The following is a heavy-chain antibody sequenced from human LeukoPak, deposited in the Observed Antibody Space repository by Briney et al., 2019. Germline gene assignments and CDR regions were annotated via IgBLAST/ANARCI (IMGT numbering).Heavy chain of an antibody. CDR3: ARAHYYDSRGTFDP. Sequence: GASVKVSCKASGYTFTGYYMHWVRQAPGQGLEWMGWINPNSGGTNYAQKFQGRVTMTRNTSISTAYMELSSLRSEDTAVYYCARAHYYDSRGTFDPWGQGTLVTVSS. V-gene: IGHV1-2*02. CDR2: INPNSGGT. D-gene: IGHD3-22*01. J-gene: IGHJ5*02. CDR1: GYTFTGYY.